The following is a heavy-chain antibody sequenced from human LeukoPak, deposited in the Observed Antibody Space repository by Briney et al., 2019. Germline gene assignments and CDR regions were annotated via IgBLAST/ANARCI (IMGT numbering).Heavy chain of an antibody. CDR1: GFTFSSYA. CDR2: ISYDGSNK. CDR3: ARDPRHSSGWYRDY. D-gene: IGHD6-19*01. V-gene: IGHV3-30*04. Sequence: PGGSLRLSCAASGFTFSSYAMHWVRQAPGKGLEWVAVISYDGSNKYYADSVKGRFTISRDNSKNTLYLQMNSLRAEDTAVYYCARDPRHSSGWYRDYWGQGTLATVSS. J-gene: IGHJ4*02.